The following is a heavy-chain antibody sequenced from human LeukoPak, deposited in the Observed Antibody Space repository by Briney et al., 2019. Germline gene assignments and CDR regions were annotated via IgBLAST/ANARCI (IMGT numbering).Heavy chain of an antibody. CDR1: GYTFTSYD. V-gene: IGHV1-8*03. D-gene: IGHD7-27*01. Sequence: ASVKVSCKASGYTFTSYDINWVRQATGQGLEWMGWMNPNSGNTGYAQKFQGRVTITRNTSISTAYMELSSLRSEDTAVYYCARDLTAWHAFDIWGQGTMVTVSS. J-gene: IGHJ3*02. CDR3: ARDLTAWHAFDI. CDR2: MNPNSGNT.